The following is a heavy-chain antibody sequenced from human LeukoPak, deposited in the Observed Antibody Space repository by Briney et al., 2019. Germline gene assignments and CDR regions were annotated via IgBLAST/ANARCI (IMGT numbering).Heavy chain of an antibody. V-gene: IGHV1-69*05. CDR2: IIPIFGTA. J-gene: IGHJ3*02. D-gene: IGHD6-19*01. CDR3: ARTVAGTDSFYI. Sequence: SVKVSCKASRGTFSSYAISWVRQAPGQGLEWMGGIIPIFGTANYAQKFQGRVTLTTDESTRTANMEPSSLRSEDPAVYDLARTVAGTDSFYIWGQGTMVTVSS. CDR1: RGTFSSYA.